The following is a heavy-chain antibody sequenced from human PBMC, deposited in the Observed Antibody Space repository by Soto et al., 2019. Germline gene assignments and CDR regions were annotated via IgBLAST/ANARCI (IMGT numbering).Heavy chain of an antibody. V-gene: IGHV5-51*01. D-gene: IGHD6-13*01. CDR1: GYSFTSYW. Sequence: GESLKISCKGSGYSFTSYWIGWVRQMPGKGLDWMGIIYPGDSDTRYSPSFQGQVTISADKSISTAYLQWSSLKASDTAMYYCARSYSSRYYYYYGMDVWGQGTTVTVSS. J-gene: IGHJ6*02. CDR3: ARSYSSRYYYYYGMDV. CDR2: IYPGDSDT.